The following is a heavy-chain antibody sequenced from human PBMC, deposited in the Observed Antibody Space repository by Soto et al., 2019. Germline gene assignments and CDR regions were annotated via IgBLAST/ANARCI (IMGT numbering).Heavy chain of an antibody. Sequence: EVQLVETGGGLIQPGGSLRLSCAASGFTVSSNSMSWVRQAPGKGLEWVSVIYSGGSTYYADSVKGRFTISRDNSKNTLYLQMNSLRAEDTAVYYCARGRDGYSYADWGQGTLVTVSS. CDR2: IYSGGST. CDR1: GFTVSSNS. J-gene: IGHJ4*02. D-gene: IGHD5-18*01. V-gene: IGHV3-53*02. CDR3: ARGRDGYSYAD.